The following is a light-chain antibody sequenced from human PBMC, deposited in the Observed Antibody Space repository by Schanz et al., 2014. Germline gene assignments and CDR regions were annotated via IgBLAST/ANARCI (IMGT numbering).Light chain of an antibody. Sequence: EIVLTQSPPTLSLSPGERATLSCRASQSVSGSYLAWYQQKPGQAPRLLIYGASSRATGIPDRFSGSGSGTDFTLTISRLEPEDFAMYYCQQYGGSYTFGQGTKLEIK. CDR2: GAS. CDR3: QQYGGSYT. CDR1: QSVSGSY. V-gene: IGKV3-20*01. J-gene: IGKJ2*01.